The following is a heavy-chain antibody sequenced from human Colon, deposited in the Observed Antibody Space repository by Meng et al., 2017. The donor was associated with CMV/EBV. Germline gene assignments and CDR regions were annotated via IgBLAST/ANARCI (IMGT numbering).Heavy chain of an antibody. CDR2: IYYSGST. V-gene: IGHV4-39*07. J-gene: IGHJ4*02. CDR3: ASSSSGWYVSYFDY. Sequence: SQTLSLTCTVSGGSISSSSYYWGWIRQPPGKGLEWIGSIYYSGSTYYNPSLKSRVTISVDTSKNQFSLRLSSVTAADTAVYYCASSSSGWYVSYFDYWGQGTLVTVSS. CDR1: GGSISSSSYY. D-gene: IGHD6-19*01.